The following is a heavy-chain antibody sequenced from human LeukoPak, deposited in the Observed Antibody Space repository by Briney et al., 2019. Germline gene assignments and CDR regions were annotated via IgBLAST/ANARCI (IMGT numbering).Heavy chain of an antibody. J-gene: IGHJ4*02. CDR2: ISYVGSNK. CDR1: GFTFSSYA. D-gene: IGHD3-3*01. CDR3: ASWDFGVVITQNPPFDY. Sequence: GGSLRLSCAASGFTFSSYAMHWVRQAPGKGLEWVAVISYVGSNKYYADSVKGRFTISRDNSKNTLYLQMNSLRAEDTAVYYCASWDFGVVITQNPPFDYWGQGTLVTVSS. V-gene: IGHV3-30-3*01.